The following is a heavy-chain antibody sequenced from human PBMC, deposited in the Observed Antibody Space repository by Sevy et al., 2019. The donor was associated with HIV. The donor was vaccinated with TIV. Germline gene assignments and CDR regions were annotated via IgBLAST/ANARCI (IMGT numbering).Heavy chain of an antibody. CDR2: IFRSGETT. CDR1: GFTFYNYA. J-gene: IGHJ3*02. D-gene: IGHD3-22*01. Sequence: GGSLRLSCAASGFTFYNYAMNWVRQAPGKGLEWVSTIFRSGETTYYADSVKARFTNSRDNSKNTLYLQMNSLRTEDTALYYCAGARYDSSGSFDAFDIWGQGTMVTVSS. V-gene: IGHV3-23*01. CDR3: AGARYDSSGSFDAFDI.